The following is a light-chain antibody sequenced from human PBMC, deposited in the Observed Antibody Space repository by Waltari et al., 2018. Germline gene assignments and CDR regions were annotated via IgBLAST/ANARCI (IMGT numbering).Light chain of an antibody. CDR2: KAS. J-gene: IGKJ4*01. V-gene: IGKV1-5*03. Sequence: DIQMTQSPSTLSASVGDRVTITCRASQSIRSWLDWYQHKPGKAPKLLIYKASSLESGVPSRFSGSGSGTEFTLTISSLQPDDFATYYCQQYDSFALTFGGGTKVEIK. CDR1: QSIRSW. CDR3: QQYDSFALT.